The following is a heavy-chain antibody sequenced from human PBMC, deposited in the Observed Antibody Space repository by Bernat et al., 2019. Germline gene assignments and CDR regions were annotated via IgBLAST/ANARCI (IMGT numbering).Heavy chain of an antibody. V-gene: IGHV3-30*18. CDR1: GFTFSSYG. CDR2: ISYDGSNK. Sequence: QVQLVESGGGVVQPGRSLRLSCAASGFTFSSYGMHWVRQAPGKGLEWVAVISYDGSNKYYADSVKGRFTISRDNSKNTLYLQMNSLRAEDTAVYYCAKSTGWFIDYWGQGTLVTVSS. J-gene: IGHJ4*02. CDR3: AKSTGWFIDY. D-gene: IGHD6-19*01.